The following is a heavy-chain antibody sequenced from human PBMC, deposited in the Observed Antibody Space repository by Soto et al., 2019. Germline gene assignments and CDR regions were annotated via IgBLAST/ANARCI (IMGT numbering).Heavy chain of an antibody. Sequence: QVQLQESGPGLVKPSETLSLTCTVSGGSISSYYWSWIRQPAGKGLEWIGRSYTSGSTNYNPSLKSRVTMSVDTSKNQFSLKLSSVTAADTAVYYCARDVWYCSSTSCYTRYYYYYGMDVWGQGTTVTVSS. CDR1: GGSISSYY. CDR3: ARDVWYCSSTSCYTRYYYYYGMDV. CDR2: SYTSGST. D-gene: IGHD2-2*02. V-gene: IGHV4-4*07. J-gene: IGHJ6*02.